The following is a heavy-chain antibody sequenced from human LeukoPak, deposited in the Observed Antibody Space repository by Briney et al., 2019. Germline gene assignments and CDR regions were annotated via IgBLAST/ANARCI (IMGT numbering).Heavy chain of an antibody. CDR3: ARGVALDYSKGLDWFDP. CDR1: GGSISSSSYY. CDR2: IYYSGST. Sequence: PSETLSLTCTVSGGSISSSSYYWSWIRQPPGKGLEWIGYIYYSGSTNYNPSLKSRVTISVDTSKNQFSLKLSSVTAADTAVYYCARGVALDYSKGLDWFDPWGQGTLVTVSS. J-gene: IGHJ5*02. V-gene: IGHV4-61*01. D-gene: IGHD4-11*01.